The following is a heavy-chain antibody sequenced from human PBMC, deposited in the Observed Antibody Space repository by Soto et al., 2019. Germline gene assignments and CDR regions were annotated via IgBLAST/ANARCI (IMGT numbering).Heavy chain of an antibody. D-gene: IGHD3-3*01. J-gene: IGHJ4*02. CDR2: MNPNRGNT. CDR3: ARASTPDDAFAY. V-gene: IGHV1-8*01. Sequence: QVQLVQSGAEVKKPGASVKVSCKASGYTFTSYDINWVRQAPGRGLEWMGWMNPNRGNTGYAKKFQGRVTLPTNTSISTAYRELSSLRSEDTAVYYCARASTPDDAFAYWGQGTLVTVSS. CDR1: GYTFTSYD.